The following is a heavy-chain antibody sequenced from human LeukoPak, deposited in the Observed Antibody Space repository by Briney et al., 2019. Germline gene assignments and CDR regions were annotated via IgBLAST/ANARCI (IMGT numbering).Heavy chain of an antibody. CDR2: IYHSGCT. D-gene: IGHD3-16*02. CDR3: ARGGGGSYPDY. J-gene: IGHJ4*02. Sequence: PSETLSLTCSVSRYSIRSDYYWGWIRQPPGKGLEWIASIYHSGCTYYNASLKSRVTLSVDTSKNQFSLKLSSVTAADTAVYYCARGGGGSYPDYWGQGTLVTVSS. CDR1: RYSIRSDYY. V-gene: IGHV4-38-2*02.